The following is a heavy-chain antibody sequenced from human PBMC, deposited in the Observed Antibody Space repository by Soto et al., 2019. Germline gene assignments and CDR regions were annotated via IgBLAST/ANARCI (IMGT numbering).Heavy chain of an antibody. V-gene: IGHV1-2*04. D-gene: IGHD3-22*01. CDR3: ARARRYYDSTHNPDY. CDR1: GYTFTGYY. Sequence: ASVKVSCKASGYTFTGYYMHWVRQAPGQGLEWMGWINPNSGGTNYAQKFQGWVTMTRDTSISTAYMELSRLRSDDTAVYYCARARRYYDSTHNPDYWGQGTLVTVS. J-gene: IGHJ4*02. CDR2: INPNSGGT.